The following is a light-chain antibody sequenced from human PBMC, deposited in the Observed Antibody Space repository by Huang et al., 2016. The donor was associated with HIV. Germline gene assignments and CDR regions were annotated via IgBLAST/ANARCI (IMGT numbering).Light chain of an antibody. J-gene: IGKJ1*01. V-gene: IGKV3-15*01. CDR3: QQYNNWPPWT. CDR2: AAS. Sequence: EIVMTPSPATLSVSPGERATLSCRASQSITSNLAWYQQKPGQAPRLLIYAASTRATGIPARFSGSGSGTEFTLSISSLQSEDFAVYYCQQYNNWPPWTFGQGTKVEIK. CDR1: QSITSN.